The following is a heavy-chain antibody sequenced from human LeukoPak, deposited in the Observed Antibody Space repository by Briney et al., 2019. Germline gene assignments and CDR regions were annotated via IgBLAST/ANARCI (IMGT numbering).Heavy chain of an antibody. Sequence: GGSLRLSCSASGITLGDYAVSWVRQAPGKGLEWVSFIRVKAFGRTTEYAASVRGRFIISRDDSNNIAYLQMNSLKTEDTAVYFCTRDHNNVFDYWGQGTLVTVSS. V-gene: IGHV3-49*04. D-gene: IGHD1-14*01. CDR1: GITLGDYA. J-gene: IGHJ4*02. CDR3: TRDHNNVFDY. CDR2: IRVKAFGRTT.